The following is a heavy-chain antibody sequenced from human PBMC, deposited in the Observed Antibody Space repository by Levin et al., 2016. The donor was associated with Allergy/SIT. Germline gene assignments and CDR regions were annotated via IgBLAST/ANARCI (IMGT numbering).Heavy chain of an antibody. J-gene: IGHJ6*02. Sequence: GESLKISCAASGFTFSSYSMNWVRQAPGKGLEWVSSISSSSSYIYYADSVKGRFTISRDNAKNSLYLQMNSLRAEDTAVYYCARDRDPFGVVSCGDVWGQGTTVTVSS. V-gene: IGHV3-21*01. CDR1: GFTFSSYS. CDR2: ISSSSSYI. CDR3: ARDRDPFGVVSCGDV. D-gene: IGHD3-3*01.